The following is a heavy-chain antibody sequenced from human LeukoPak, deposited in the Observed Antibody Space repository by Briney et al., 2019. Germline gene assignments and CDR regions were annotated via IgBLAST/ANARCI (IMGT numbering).Heavy chain of an antibody. D-gene: IGHD1-26*01. V-gene: IGHV3-30*02. CDR3: AKVGGGSYRFDY. Sequence: PGGSLRLSCAASGFAFSSYGMHWVRQAPGKRLEWVAFIRYDGSNKYYADSVKGRFTTSKDNSKNTLYLQMNSMRPEDTAVYYCAKVGGGSYRFDYWGQGTLVTVSS. J-gene: IGHJ4*02. CDR1: GFAFSSYG. CDR2: IRYDGSNK.